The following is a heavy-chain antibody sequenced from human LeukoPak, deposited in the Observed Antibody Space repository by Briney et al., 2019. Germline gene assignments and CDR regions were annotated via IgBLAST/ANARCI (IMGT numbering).Heavy chain of an antibody. V-gene: IGHV3-74*01. J-gene: IGHJ4*02. Sequence: PGGSLRLSCAASGFTFSRYWMHWVRQVPGKGLVWVSRVNPDGSSTNYADSVKGRFTSSRDNAKNTLYLQMSRLRVEDTAVYYCGRGGSYGDYWGQGILVTVSS. CDR1: GFTFSRYW. CDR2: VNPDGSST. CDR3: GRGGSYGDY. D-gene: IGHD3-16*01.